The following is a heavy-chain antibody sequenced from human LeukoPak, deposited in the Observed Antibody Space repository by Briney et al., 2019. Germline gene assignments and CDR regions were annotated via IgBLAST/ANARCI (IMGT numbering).Heavy chain of an antibody. CDR1: GGTFSSYA. CDR3: ARVGAGGKGTFDY. CDR2: IIPIFGTA. Sequence: SVKVSCKASGGTFSSYAIGWVRQAPGQGLEWMGGIIPIFGTANYAQKFQGRVTITADESTSTAYMELSSLRSEDTAVYYCARVGAGGKGTFDYWGQGTLVTVSS. J-gene: IGHJ4*02. V-gene: IGHV1-69*13. D-gene: IGHD1-1*01.